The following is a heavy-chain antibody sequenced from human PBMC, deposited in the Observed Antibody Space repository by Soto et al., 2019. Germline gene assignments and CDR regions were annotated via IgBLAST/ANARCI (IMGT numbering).Heavy chain of an antibody. Sequence: QVQLVESGGGVVQPGRSLRLSCGASGFTFSNYPMHWVRQAPGKGLEWVAVISGDETDQSYADSVKGRFSISRDNSRSTFYQKTTTPQPAPRVFYYCATPDPPPKNPPFDHGGQEPRFTV. CDR2: ISGDETDQ. CDR3: ATPDPPPKNPPFDH. J-gene: IGHJ5*02. V-gene: IGHV3-30-3*01. CDR1: GFTFSNYP.